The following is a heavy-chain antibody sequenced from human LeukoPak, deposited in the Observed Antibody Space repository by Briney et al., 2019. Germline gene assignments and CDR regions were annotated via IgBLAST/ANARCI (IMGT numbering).Heavy chain of an antibody. D-gene: IGHD2-2*03. CDR1: GASISTYY. V-gene: IGHV4-59*01. Sequence: SETLSLTCTVSGASISTYYWVWIRQSPGKGLEWIGYVSYSGTTNYNPSLKSRVTISVDTSKNQLSLKLSSITAADTAVYYCARAGYCSGTSWQWVPLVWGQGTTVTVSS. CDR2: VSYSGTT. J-gene: IGHJ6*02. CDR3: ARAGYCSGTSWQWVPLV.